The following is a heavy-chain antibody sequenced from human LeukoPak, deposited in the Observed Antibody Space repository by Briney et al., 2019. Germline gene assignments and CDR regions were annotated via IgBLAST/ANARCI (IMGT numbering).Heavy chain of an antibody. V-gene: IGHV1-18*01. Sequence: ASVKVSCKASGYTFTSYGISWVRQAPGQGLEWMGWISAYNGNTNYAQKLQGRVTMTTDTSTSTAYMELRSLRSDDTAVYYCAKVEDQGLLFDPWGQGTLVTVSS. CDR3: AKVEDQGLLFDP. D-gene: IGHD2-15*01. CDR1: GYTFTSYG. J-gene: IGHJ5*02. CDR2: ISAYNGNT.